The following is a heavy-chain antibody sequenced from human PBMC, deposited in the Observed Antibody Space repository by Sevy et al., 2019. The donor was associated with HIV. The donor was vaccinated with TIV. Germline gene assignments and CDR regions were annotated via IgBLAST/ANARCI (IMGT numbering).Heavy chain of an antibody. CDR3: ARDAFWSGYLNYYGMDV. D-gene: IGHD3-3*01. Sequence: GGSLRLSCAASGFIFSTYTMTWVRQAPGKGLEWVSVIYSGGSTYYADSVKGRFTISRDNSKNTLYLQMNSLRAEDTAVYYCARDAFWSGYLNYYGMDVWGQGTTVTVSS. CDR1: GFIFSTYT. J-gene: IGHJ6*02. CDR2: IYSGGST. V-gene: IGHV3-53*01.